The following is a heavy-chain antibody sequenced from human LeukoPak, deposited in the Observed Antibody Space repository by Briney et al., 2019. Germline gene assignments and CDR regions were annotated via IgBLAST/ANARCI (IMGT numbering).Heavy chain of an antibody. Sequence: GGSLRLSCAASGFTFSSYDMHWVREATGKGLEWVSTIGTAGDTYYPGSVKGRLTISRENAMNSLYLQMNSLRAGDTAVYYCARGAEGRSSTYGMDVWGQGTTVTVSS. J-gene: IGHJ6*02. CDR3: ARGAEGRSSTYGMDV. CDR2: IGTAGDT. CDR1: GFTFSSYD. V-gene: IGHV3-13*01. D-gene: IGHD2-15*01.